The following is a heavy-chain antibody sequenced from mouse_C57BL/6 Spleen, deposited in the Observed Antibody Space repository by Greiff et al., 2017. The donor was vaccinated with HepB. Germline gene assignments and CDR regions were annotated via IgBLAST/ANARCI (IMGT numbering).Heavy chain of an antibody. CDR2: ISSGSSTI. D-gene: IGHD1-1*01. V-gene: IGHV5-17*01. CDR3: ARGGYGSSYGWYFDV. Sequence: EVHLVESGGGLVKPGGSLKLSCAASGFTFSDYGMHWVRQAPEKGLEWVAYISSGSSTIYYADTVKGRFTISRDNAKNTLFLQMTSLRSEDTAMYYCARGGYGSSYGWYFDVWGTGTTVTVSS. J-gene: IGHJ1*03. CDR1: GFTFSDYG.